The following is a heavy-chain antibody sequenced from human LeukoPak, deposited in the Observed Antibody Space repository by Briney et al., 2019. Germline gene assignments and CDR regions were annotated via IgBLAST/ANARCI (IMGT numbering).Heavy chain of an antibody. J-gene: IGHJ5*02. Sequence: GGSLRLSCAASGFTFSSYSMNWVRQAPGKGLEWVSSISSSSSYIYYADSVTGRFTISRDNAKNSLYLQMNSLRAEDTAVYYCARDLIDSGWFDPWGRGTLVTVSS. CDR1: GFTFSSYS. CDR2: ISSSSSYI. V-gene: IGHV3-21*01. D-gene: IGHD3-22*01. CDR3: ARDLIDSGWFDP.